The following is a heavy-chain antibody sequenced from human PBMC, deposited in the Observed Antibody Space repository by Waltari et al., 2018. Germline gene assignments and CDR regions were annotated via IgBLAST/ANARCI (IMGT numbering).Heavy chain of an antibody. D-gene: IGHD3-3*01. V-gene: IGHV1-69*01. J-gene: IGHJ3*02. Sequence: NYAQKFQGRVTITADESTSTAYMELSSLRSEDTAVYYCARGYDYDYDAFDIWGQGTMVTVSS. CDR3: ARGYDYDYDAFDI.